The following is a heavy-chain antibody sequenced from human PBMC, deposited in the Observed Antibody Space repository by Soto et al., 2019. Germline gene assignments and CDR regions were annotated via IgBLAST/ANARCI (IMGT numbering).Heavy chain of an antibody. CDR2: IYYSGST. J-gene: IGHJ3*02. CDR1: VGSISSVCYY. D-gene: IGHD7-27*01. Sequence: QVQLQESGPGLVKPSQTLSLTCTVSVGSISSVCYYWSWLRQHPGKGLEWIGYIYYSGSTYYNPSLKSRVTISVDTSKNQFALKLSSVTAADTAVYYCAKLGTTHDAFDIWGQGTMVTVSS. CDR3: AKLGTTHDAFDI. V-gene: IGHV4-31*03.